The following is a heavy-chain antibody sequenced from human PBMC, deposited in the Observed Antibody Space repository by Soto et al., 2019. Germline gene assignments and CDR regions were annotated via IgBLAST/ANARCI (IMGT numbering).Heavy chain of an antibody. D-gene: IGHD3-16*01. CDR1: GFTFSNAW. J-gene: IGHJ4*02. V-gene: IGHV3-15*01. CDR2: IKSKTDGETT. Sequence: GGSLRLSCAASGFTFSNAWMNWVRQAPGKGLEWVGRIKSKTDGETTDYAAPVEGRFTISRDDSKNTVYLQMNNLKTEDTAVYYCSTGGYFLDYWGQGTLVTVSS. CDR3: STGGYFLDY.